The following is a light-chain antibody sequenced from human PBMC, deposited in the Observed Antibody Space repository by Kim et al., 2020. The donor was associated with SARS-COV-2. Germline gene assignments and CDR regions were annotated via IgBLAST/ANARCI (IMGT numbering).Light chain of an antibody. CDR3: NSRHSSGDGLV. J-gene: IGLJ2*01. CDR2: AEN. Sequence: ALGPNARITWQGDHLRNSYVSWYQKKPGQAPLLVVYAENNRPSGIPDRFSGSRSGNTASLTITGTQAEDEGDYYCNSRHSSGDGLVFGGGTQLTVL. V-gene: IGLV3-19*01. CDR1: HLRNSY.